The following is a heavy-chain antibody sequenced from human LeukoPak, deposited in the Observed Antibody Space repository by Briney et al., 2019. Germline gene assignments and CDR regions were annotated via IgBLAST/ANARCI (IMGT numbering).Heavy chain of an antibody. CDR2: IIPIFGTA. Sequence: SVKVSCKASGGTFSSYAISWVRQAPGRGLEWMGGIIPIFGTANYAQKFQGRVTITADESTSTAYMELSSLRSEDTAVYYCARVPGSAYYDSSGYDGYCYYYGMDVWGQGTTVTVSS. CDR3: ARVPGSAYYDSSGYDGYCYYYGMDV. CDR1: GGTFSSYA. D-gene: IGHD3-22*01. J-gene: IGHJ6*02. V-gene: IGHV1-69*13.